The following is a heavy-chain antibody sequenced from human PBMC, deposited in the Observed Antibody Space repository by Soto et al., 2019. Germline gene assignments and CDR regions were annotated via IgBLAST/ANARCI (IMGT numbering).Heavy chain of an antibody. Sequence: GGALRLSGAPSGFTFSSYARSWVRQAPGKGLEWVSAISGSGGSTYYADSVKGRFTISRDNSKNTLYLQMNSLRAEDTAVYYCAKVQPSRIAAAGGYFDYWGQGTLVTVSS. D-gene: IGHD6-13*01. CDR3: AKVQPSRIAAAGGYFDY. J-gene: IGHJ4*02. CDR1: GFTFSSYA. CDR2: ISGSGGST. V-gene: IGHV3-23*01.